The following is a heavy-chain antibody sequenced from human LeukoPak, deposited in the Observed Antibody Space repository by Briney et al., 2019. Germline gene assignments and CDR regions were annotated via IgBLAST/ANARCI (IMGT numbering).Heavy chain of an antibody. D-gene: IGHD6-13*01. CDR2: ISYDGSNK. Sequence: PGGSLRLSCVASGFSFSDFAMHWVRQAPGKGLEWVAVISYDGSNKYYADSVKGRFTISRDNSENTLYLQMSSLRAEDTAVYYCATPLMSKYSRRWFSGHFDYWGQGILVSVSA. J-gene: IGHJ4*02. V-gene: IGHV3-30*04. CDR1: GFSFSDFA. CDR3: ATPLMSKYSRRWFSGHFDY.